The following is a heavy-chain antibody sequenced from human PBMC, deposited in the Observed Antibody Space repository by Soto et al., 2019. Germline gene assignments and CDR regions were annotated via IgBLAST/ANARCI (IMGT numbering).Heavy chain of an antibody. CDR3: ASPKIAFYNWFDP. CDR2: IYYSGST. Sequence: QLQLQESGPGLVKPSETLSLPCTVSGGSISSRSYYWGWIRQPPGTGLEWSGSIYYSGSTYYNPSLKSRVTRSVDTSKTQFSLKLSSVTAADTAVYYCASPKIAFYNWFDPWGQGTLVTVSS. D-gene: IGHD3-3*02. V-gene: IGHV4-39*01. J-gene: IGHJ5*02. CDR1: GGSISSRSYY.